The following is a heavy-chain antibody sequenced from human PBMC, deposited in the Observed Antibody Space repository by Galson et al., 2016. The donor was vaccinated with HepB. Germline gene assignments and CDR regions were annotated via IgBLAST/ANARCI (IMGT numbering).Heavy chain of an antibody. J-gene: IGHJ6*04. CDR3: VRVVELGRGFHI. Sequence: SLRLSCAASGFSFHRFGMHWVRQAPGKRLEWVAVIWYDGSESEYLDSVQGRFTVSRDNSKKTLYLQMDSLRNDDTAVYYCVRVVELGRGFHIWGKGTTVTVSS. D-gene: IGHD3-10*01. V-gene: IGHV3-33*01. CDR1: GFSFHRFG. CDR2: IWYDGSES.